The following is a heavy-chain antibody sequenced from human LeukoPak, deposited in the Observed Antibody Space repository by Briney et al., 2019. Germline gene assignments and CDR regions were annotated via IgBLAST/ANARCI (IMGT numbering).Heavy chain of an antibody. V-gene: IGHV3-23*01. CDR1: GFTFSSYA. J-gene: IGHJ3*01. CDR2: ISGSGGST. D-gene: IGHD2-8*01. Sequence: GGSLRLSCAASGFTFSSYAMSWVRQAPGKGLEWVSLISGSGGSTYYADSVKGRFTISRDNSKNTLFLQMNSLRAEDTAVYYCVRCTFVLHKRCSAFDVWGQGTMVTVSA. CDR3: VRCTFVLHKRCSAFDV.